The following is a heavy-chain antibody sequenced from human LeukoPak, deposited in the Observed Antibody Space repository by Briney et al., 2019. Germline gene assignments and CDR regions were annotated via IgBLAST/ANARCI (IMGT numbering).Heavy chain of an antibody. CDR2: FHPEDGET. J-gene: IGHJ6*03. D-gene: IGHD5-12*01. CDR3: ARDGSGYSGSSLHYYYYMDV. Sequence: ASVKVSCKVSGYTVTELSMHWVRQSPGKGLEWMGGFHPEDGETIYAQKFQGRVTMTEDTSTDTAYMELSSLRSEDTAVYYCARDGSGYSGSSLHYYYYMDVWGKGTTVTVSS. CDR1: GYTVTELS. V-gene: IGHV1-24*01.